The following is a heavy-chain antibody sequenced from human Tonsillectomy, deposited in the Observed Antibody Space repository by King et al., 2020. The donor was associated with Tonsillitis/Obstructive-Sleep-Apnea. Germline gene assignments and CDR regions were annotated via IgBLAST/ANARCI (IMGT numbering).Heavy chain of an antibody. D-gene: IGHD2-2*01. J-gene: IGHJ5*02. V-gene: IGHV4-39*01. CDR1: GGSISSSSYY. CDR3: ARVAGYCSSTSCYGWFDP. CDR2: IYYSGSS. Sequence: QLQESGPGLVKPSETLSLTCTVSGGSISSSSYYWGWIRQPPGKGLEWIGSIYYSGSSYYNPSLKSRVTISVDTSKNQFSLKLSSLTAADTAVYYCARVAGYCSSTSCYGWFDPWGQGTLVTVSS.